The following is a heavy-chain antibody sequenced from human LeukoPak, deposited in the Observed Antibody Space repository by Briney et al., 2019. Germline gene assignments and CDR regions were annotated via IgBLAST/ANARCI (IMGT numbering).Heavy chain of an antibody. Sequence: GGSLRLSCAASGFTFSSYWMSWVRQAPGKGLEWVANIKQDGSEKYYVDSVKGQFTISRDNAKNSLYLQMNSLRAEDTAVYYCARDFRGSGSYWVYYHYMDVWGKGTTVTVSS. CDR3: ARDFRGSGSYWVYYHYMDV. CDR1: GFTFSSYW. D-gene: IGHD3-10*01. CDR2: IKQDGSEK. V-gene: IGHV3-7*01. J-gene: IGHJ6*03.